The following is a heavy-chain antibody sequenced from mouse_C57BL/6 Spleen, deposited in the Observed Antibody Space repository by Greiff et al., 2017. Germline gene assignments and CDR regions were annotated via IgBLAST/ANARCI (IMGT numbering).Heavy chain of an antibody. CDR2: IDPETGGT. CDR3: TRRVAY. CDR1: GYTFTDYE. J-gene: IGHJ3*01. V-gene: IGHV1-15*01. Sequence: VQLQQSGAELVRPGASLTLSCTASGYTFTDYEMHWVKQTPVHGLEWIGAIDPETGGTAYNQKFKGKAILTADKSTSTAYMEIRSLTSEDSAVYYCTRRVAYWGQGTLVTVSA.